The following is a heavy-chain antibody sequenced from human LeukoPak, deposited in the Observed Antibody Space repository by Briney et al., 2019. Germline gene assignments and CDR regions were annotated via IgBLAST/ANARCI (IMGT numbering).Heavy chain of an antibody. CDR3: AKGGRTSCYSAMDV. CDR1: GFTFRSYA. CDR2: ICDNDDKT. D-gene: IGHD2-2*01. V-gene: IGHV3-23*01. Sequence: GGSLRLSCAVSGFTFRSYAMSWVRQAPGKGLEWVSVICDNDDKTYYADSVTGRFTISRDNSKNTLYLQMNSLRAEDTAVYYCAKGGRTSCYSAMDVWGQGSTVTVSS. J-gene: IGHJ6*02.